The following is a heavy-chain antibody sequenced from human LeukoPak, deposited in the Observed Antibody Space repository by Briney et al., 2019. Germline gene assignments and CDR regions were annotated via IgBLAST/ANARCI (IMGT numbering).Heavy chain of an antibody. CDR2: MYYSGST. J-gene: IGHJ3*02. CDR3: ARDFVAVAGRGDDAFDI. V-gene: IGHV4-59*01. CDR1: GGSISSYH. D-gene: IGHD6-19*01. Sequence: PSETLSLTCTVSGGSISSYHWSWIRQPPGKGLEWIGNMYYSGSTNYNPSLRSRVTISVDTSKNQFSLKLSSVTAADTAVYYCARDFVAVAGRGDDAFDIWGQGTMVTVSS.